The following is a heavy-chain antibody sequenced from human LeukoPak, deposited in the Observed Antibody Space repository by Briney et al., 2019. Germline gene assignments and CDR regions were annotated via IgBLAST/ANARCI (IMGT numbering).Heavy chain of an antibody. CDR3: GKLEQQLEIDY. Sequence: GGSLRLSCAASGFTFSHHGMHWVRQAPGKGLEWVSSISGTTSTIYYADSVKGRFTISRDDAKNSLYLQMNSLRAEDTAVYYCGKLEQQLEIDYWGQGTLVTVSS. CDR1: GFTFSHHG. CDR2: ISGTTSTI. V-gene: IGHV3-48*01. J-gene: IGHJ4*02. D-gene: IGHD6-13*01.